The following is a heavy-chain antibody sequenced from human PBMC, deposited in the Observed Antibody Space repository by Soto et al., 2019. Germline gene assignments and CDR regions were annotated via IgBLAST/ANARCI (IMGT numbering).Heavy chain of an antibody. CDR2: ISHDGNIK. J-gene: IGHJ4*02. Sequence: QVQLVESGGGVVQPGRSLRLSCAASGFTFNNYGMHWVRQAPGKGLEWVAIISHDGNIKYYTDSVKGRFTISRDNSKNTLYLQMNSLRGEDTGVYYCLRDNFDAAFDHWGQGTLVTVSS. CDR1: GFTFNNYG. V-gene: IGHV3-30*03. D-gene: IGHD1-1*01. CDR3: LRDNFDAAFDH.